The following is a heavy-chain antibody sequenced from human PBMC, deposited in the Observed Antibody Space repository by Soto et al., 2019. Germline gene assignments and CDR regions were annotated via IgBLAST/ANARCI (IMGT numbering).Heavy chain of an antibody. CDR2: INAGNGNT. CDR3: ARRSMGAAYCGGDCYFGAYFDY. Sequence: ASVKVSCKASGYTFTSYAMHWVRQAPGQRLEWMGWINAGNGNTKYSQKFQGRVTITRDTSASTAYMELSSLRSEDTAVYYCARRSMGAAYCGGDCYFGAYFDYWGQGTLVTVSS. V-gene: IGHV1-3*01. D-gene: IGHD2-21*02. J-gene: IGHJ4*02. CDR1: GYTFTSYA.